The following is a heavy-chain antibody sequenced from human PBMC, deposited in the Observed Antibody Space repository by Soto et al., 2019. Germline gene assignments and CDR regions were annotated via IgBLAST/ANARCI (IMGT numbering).Heavy chain of an antibody. CDR3: ARVDTALFYYYGMDV. J-gene: IGHJ6*02. D-gene: IGHD5-18*01. V-gene: IGHV1-2*02. Sequence: SVKVSCKASGYTFTGYYMHWVRQAPGQGLEWMGWINPNSGGTNYAQKFQGRVTMTRDTSISTAYMELSRLRSDDTAVYYCARVDTALFYYYGMDVWGQGTTVTVSS. CDR2: INPNSGGT. CDR1: GYTFTGYY.